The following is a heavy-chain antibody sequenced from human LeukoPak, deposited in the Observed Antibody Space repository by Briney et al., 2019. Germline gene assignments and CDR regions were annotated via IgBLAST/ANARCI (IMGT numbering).Heavy chain of an antibody. J-gene: IGHJ4*02. CDR1: GFTFSSYS. Sequence: GGSLRLSCAASGFTFSSYSMYWVRQAPGKGLEWVSFISSGSNYIYYIDSVKGRFTISRDNAKNSLYLQMNSLRVEDTAIYYCARVGCSGGTCYNYWGQGTLVTVSS. CDR2: ISSGSNYI. CDR3: ARVGCSGGTCYNY. V-gene: IGHV3-21*01. D-gene: IGHD2-15*01.